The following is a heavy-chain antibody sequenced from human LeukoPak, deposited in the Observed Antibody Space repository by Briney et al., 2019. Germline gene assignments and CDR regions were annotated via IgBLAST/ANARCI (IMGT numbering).Heavy chain of an antibody. CDR2: IYHSGST. Sequence: SETLSLTCTVSGYSISSGYYWGWIRQPPGKGLEWIGSIYHSGSTYYNPSLKSRVTISVDTSKNQFSLKLTSVTAADTAVYYCARDRCSGGTCSADYWGQGTLVTVSS. CDR1: GYSISSGYY. D-gene: IGHD2-15*01. V-gene: IGHV4-38-2*02. CDR3: ARDRCSGGTCSADY. J-gene: IGHJ4*02.